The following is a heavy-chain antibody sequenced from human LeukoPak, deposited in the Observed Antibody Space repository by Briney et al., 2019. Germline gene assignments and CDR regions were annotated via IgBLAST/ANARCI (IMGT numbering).Heavy chain of an antibody. J-gene: IGHJ5*02. V-gene: IGHV3-23*01. D-gene: IGHD3-9*01. CDR3: AREPTVFPNWFDP. CDR1: GFTFSSYA. CDR2: ISGSGGST. Sequence: GGSLRLSCAASGFTFSSYAMSWVRQAPGKGLEWVSAISGSGGSTYYADSVKGRFTISRDNAKNSLYLQMNSLRAEDTAVYYCAREPTVFPNWFDPWGQGTLVTVSS.